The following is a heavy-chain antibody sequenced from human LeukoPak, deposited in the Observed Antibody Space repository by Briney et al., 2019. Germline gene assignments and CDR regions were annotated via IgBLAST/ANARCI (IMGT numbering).Heavy chain of an antibody. D-gene: IGHD3-22*01. CDR1: GGTFSSYA. CDR3: ARDGSWYYYDSSGLRDAFDI. J-gene: IGHJ3*02. CDR2: IIPIFGTA. V-gene: IGHV1-69*01. Sequence: GSPVKVSCKASGGTFSSYAISWVRQAPGQGLEWMGGIIPIFGTANYAQKFQGRVTITADESTSTAYMELSSLRSEDTAVYYCARDGSWYYYDSSGLRDAFDIWGQGTMVTVSS.